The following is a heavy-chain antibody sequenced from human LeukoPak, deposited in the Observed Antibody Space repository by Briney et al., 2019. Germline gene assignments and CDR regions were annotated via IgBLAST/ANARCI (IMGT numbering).Heavy chain of an antibody. V-gene: IGHV4-4*02. CDR2: IHDGGST. CDR3: VSQGGGAQYYFDY. J-gene: IGHJ4*02. Sequence: PSETLSLTCAVSGASITSIHWWSWARPPPGKGLEWIGEIHDGGSTNYNPSLKSRVTISVDTSKNAFSLQLSSVTTTDTAAYFCVSQGGGAQYYFDYWGQGTLVTVSS. CDR1: GASITSIHW. D-gene: IGHD3-16*01.